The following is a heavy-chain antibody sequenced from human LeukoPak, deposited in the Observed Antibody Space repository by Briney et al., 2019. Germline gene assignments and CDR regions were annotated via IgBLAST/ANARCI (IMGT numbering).Heavy chain of an antibody. J-gene: IGHJ3*02. Sequence: SETLSLTCAVYGGSFSGYYWSWIRQPPGKGLEWIGEINHSGSTNYNPSLKSRVTISVDTSKNQFSLKLSSVTAADTAVYYCARYLGTVRIASDIWGQGTMVTVSS. CDR2: INHSGST. V-gene: IGHV4-34*01. D-gene: IGHD5-18*01. CDR1: GGSFSGYY. CDR3: ARYLGTVRIASDI.